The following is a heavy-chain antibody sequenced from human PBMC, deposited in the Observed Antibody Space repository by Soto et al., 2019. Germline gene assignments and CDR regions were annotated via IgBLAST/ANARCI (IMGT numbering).Heavy chain of an antibody. D-gene: IGHD6-6*01. CDR3: ARHRGSSGDPYYYYGMDV. J-gene: IGHJ6*02. CDR2: IYPGDSDT. Sequence: EALKISCKGSGYSFTSYWIGWVGQVPGKGLEWMGIIYPGDSDTRYSPSFQGQVTISADKSISTAYLQWSSLKASDTAMYYCARHRGSSGDPYYYYGMDVWGQGTTVTVSS. CDR1: GYSFTSYW. V-gene: IGHV5-51*01.